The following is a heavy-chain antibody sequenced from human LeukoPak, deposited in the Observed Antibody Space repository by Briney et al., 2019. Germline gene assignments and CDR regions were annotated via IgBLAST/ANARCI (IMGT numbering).Heavy chain of an antibody. V-gene: IGHV4-61*01. D-gene: IGHD6-13*01. CDR3: ARSQQLVRAFDI. CDR2: IYYSGST. J-gene: IGHJ3*02. Sequence: SETLSLTCTVSGGSVSSGSFYWSWIRQPPGKGLQWIGYIYYSGSTNYNPSLQSRVTISVDTSKNQFSLRLSSVTAADTAVYYCARSQQLVRAFDIWGQGTMVTVSS. CDR1: GGSVSSGSFY.